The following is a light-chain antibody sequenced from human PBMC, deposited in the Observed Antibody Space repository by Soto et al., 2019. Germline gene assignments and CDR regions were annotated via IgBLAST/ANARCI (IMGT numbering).Light chain of an antibody. V-gene: IGKV1-16*02. CDR1: QDIRIY. J-gene: IGKJ4*01. CDR3: QQYSRYTLP. CDR2: AAS. Sequence: DIQLTQSPSSLSASVGDTVTITCRASQDIRIYLAWFQQKPGKAPQSLIYAASSLQSGVPSKFSGSSSGTEFTLTINNLQPEDFATYYCQQYSRYTLPFGGGTKVEIK.